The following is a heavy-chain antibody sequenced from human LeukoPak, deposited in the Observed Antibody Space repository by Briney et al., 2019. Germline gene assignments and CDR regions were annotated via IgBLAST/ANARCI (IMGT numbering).Heavy chain of an antibody. D-gene: IGHD6-19*01. V-gene: IGHV1-2*02. CDR2: INPNRGGT. J-gene: IGHJ4*02. CDR3: AGHRAVAGKWYFDY. Sequence: ASVKVSCKASGYTFTGYYMHWVRQAPGQGLEWMGWINPNRGGTNYAQKFQGRVTMTRDTSISTAYMELSRLRSDDTAVYYCAGHRAVAGKWYFDYWGQGTLVTVSS. CDR1: GYTFTGYY.